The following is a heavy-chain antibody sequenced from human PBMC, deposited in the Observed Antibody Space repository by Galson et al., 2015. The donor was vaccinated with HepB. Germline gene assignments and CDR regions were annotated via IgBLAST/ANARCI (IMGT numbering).Heavy chain of an antibody. CDR2: ISYDGSNK. CDR1: GFTFSSYA. J-gene: IGHJ4*02. Sequence: SLRLSCAASGFTFSSYAMHWVRQAPGKGLEWVAVISYDGSNKYYADSVKGRFTISRDNSKNTLYLQMNSLRAEDTAVYYCAKDLTMVRGPFDYWGQGTLVTVSS. CDR3: AKDLTMVRGPFDY. V-gene: IGHV3-30*04. D-gene: IGHD3-10*01.